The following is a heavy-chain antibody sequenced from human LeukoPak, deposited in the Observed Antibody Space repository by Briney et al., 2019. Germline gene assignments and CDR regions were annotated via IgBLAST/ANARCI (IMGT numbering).Heavy chain of an antibody. D-gene: IGHD1-14*01. V-gene: IGHV3-30*18. J-gene: IGHJ6*03. CDR3: AKDGEPHYYYYMDV. CDR1: GFTFSSYG. Sequence: GGSLRLSCAASGFTFSSYGMHWVRQAPGKGLEWVAVISYDGSNKYYADSVKGRFTISRDNSKNTLYLQMNSLRAEDTAVYYCAKDGEPHYYYYMDVWGKGTTVTVSS. CDR2: ISYDGSNK.